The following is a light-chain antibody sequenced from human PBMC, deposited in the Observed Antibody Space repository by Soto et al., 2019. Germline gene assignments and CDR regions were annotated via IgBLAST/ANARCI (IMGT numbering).Light chain of an antibody. Sequence: QSALTQPPSASGSPGQSVTISCTGTRSDVGDYNYVSWYQQHPGKAPKLIIYEVNKRPSGAPDRFSGSKSGNTASLTVSGLQADDEAYYYCSSYAGTFSVIFGGGTKLTVL. CDR1: RSDVGDYNY. CDR3: SSYAGTFSVI. V-gene: IGLV2-8*01. CDR2: EVN. J-gene: IGLJ2*01.